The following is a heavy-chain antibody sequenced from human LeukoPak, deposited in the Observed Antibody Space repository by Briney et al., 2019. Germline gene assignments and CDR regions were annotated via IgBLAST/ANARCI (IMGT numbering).Heavy chain of an antibody. CDR1: GGSFSGYY. V-gene: IGHV4-34*01. CDR2: INESGST. CDR3: ARVVPAAPCHYYYYMDV. Sequence: SETLSLTCGVSGGSFSGYYWSWIRQSPGKGLEWIGEINESGSTDYNPSLMGRVTISVDTSKNQFSLKLSSVTAADTAVYYCARVVPAAPCHYYYYMDVWGKGTTVTVSS. J-gene: IGHJ6*03. D-gene: IGHD2-2*01.